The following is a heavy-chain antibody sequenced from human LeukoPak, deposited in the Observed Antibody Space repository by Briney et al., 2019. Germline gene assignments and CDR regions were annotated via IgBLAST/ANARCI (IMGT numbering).Heavy chain of an antibody. CDR2: MNPNSGNT. D-gene: IGHD5-12*01. CDR3: ARGSIVATEKYYYYYYGMDV. J-gene: IGHJ6*02. V-gene: IGHV1-8*01. CDR1: GYTFTSYD. Sequence: ASVKVSCKASGYTFTSYDINWVRQATGRGREWMGWMNPNSGNTGYAQKFQGRVTMTRNSSISTAYMELSSLRSEDTAVYYCARGSIVATEKYYYYYYGMDVWGQGTTVTVSS.